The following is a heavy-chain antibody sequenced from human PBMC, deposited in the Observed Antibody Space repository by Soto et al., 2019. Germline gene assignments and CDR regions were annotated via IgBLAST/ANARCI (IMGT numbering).Heavy chain of an antibody. V-gene: IGHV4-59*08. CDR1: GDSISTYY. J-gene: IGHJ5*02. D-gene: IGHD3-10*01. CDR3: ASHYYGSGPYNWFDP. CDR2: IYYTGST. Sequence: SETLSLTCTVSGDSISTYYLSWIRQPPGKGLEWIGYIYYTGSTHYDPSLKSRVTISVDTSKNQFSLKLSSVTAADTAVYYCASHYYGSGPYNWFDPWGQGTLVTVSS.